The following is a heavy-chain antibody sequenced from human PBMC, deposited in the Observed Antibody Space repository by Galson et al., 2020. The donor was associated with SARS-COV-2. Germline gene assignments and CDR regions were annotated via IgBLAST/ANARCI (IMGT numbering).Heavy chain of an antibody. V-gene: IGHV4-59*08. J-gene: IGHJ5*02. Sequence: ETSETLSLTCTVSGVSISDYYWSWIRQSPGKGLEWIGYIYHSGVSNYNPALKSRVTMSLDTSLNHFSLNLSSVTAADTALYYCAIGMYDSFWGSYRPMFNWFDPWGQGTLVTVSS. CDR1: GVSISDYY. CDR3: AIGMYDSFWGSYRPMFNWFDP. D-gene: IGHD3-16*02. CDR2: IYHSGVS.